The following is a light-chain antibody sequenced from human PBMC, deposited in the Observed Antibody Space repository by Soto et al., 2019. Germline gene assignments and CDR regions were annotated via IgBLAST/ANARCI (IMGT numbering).Light chain of an antibody. CDR3: QQYTHRHPIYT. V-gene: IGKV3-15*01. CDR2: GVS. J-gene: IGKJ2*01. Sequence: EIVMTQSPATLSVSPGQGATLSCRASQSVKNNLAWYQQKPGQAPRLLIYGVSTRAAGIPARLSGSGSGTEFDLTISSLQSEDFAVYYCQQYTHRHPIYTSGQRPKMEIK. CDR1: QSVKNN.